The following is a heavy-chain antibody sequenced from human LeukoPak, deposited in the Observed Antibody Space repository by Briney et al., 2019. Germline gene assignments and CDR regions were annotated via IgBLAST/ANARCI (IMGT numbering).Heavy chain of an antibody. CDR1: GYTFTSYD. CDR3: ARDGSGSYYNSDWFDP. J-gene: IGHJ5*02. CDR2: MNPNSGNT. Sequence: ASVKVSCKASGYTFTSYDINWVRQATGQGLEWMGWMNPNSGNTGYAQKFQGRVTMTRNTSISTAYMELSSLRSEDTAVYYCARDGSGSYYNSDWFDPWGQGTLVTVSS. D-gene: IGHD3-10*01. V-gene: IGHV1-8*01.